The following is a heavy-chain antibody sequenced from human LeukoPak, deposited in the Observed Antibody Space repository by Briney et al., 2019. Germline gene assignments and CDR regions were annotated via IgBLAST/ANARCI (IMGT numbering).Heavy chain of an antibody. V-gene: IGHV1-8*01. CDR2: MNPNSGNT. Sequence: ASVKVSCKASGYTFTSYDINWVRQATGQGLEWMGWMNPNSGNTGYAQKFQGRVTMTRDTSTSTVYMELSSLRSEDTAVYYCARDGHSSGWYGRSDFDYWGQGTLVTVSS. D-gene: IGHD6-19*01. CDR1: GYTFTSYD. J-gene: IGHJ4*02. CDR3: ARDGHSSGWYGRSDFDY.